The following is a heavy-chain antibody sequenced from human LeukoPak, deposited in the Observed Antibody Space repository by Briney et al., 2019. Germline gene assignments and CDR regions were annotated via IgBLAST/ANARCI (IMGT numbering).Heavy chain of an antibody. V-gene: IGHV3-20*04. J-gene: IGHJ6*03. CDR2: INWNGGST. CDR3: ARGRVAGDYYYYYMDV. D-gene: IGHD6-19*01. Sequence: GGSLRLSCAASGFSFDDYGMSWVRQVPGKGLEWVSGINWNGGSTGNADSVKGRFTISRDNAKNSLYLQMNSLRAEDTALYYCARGRVAGDYYYYYMDVWGKGTTVTVSS. CDR1: GFSFDDYG.